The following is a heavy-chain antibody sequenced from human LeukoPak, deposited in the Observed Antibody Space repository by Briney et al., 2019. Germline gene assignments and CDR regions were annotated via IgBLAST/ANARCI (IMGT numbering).Heavy chain of an antibody. J-gene: IGHJ4*02. D-gene: IGHD2-21*01. CDR1: GFTFRDYY. CDR3: ARAGSDESFDY. V-gene: IGHV3-11*01. Sequence: GGSLRLSCAASGFTFRDYYMSWIRQAPGKGLEWVSYISGSGSTIYYADSVRGRFTISRDNAKNSLYLQMNSLRAEDTAVYYCARAGSDESFDYWGQGTLVTVSS. CDR2: ISGSGSTI.